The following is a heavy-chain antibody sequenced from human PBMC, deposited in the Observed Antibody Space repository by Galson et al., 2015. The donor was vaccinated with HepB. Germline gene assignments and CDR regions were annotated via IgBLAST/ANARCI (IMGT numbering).Heavy chain of an antibody. V-gene: IGHV4-39*01. J-gene: IGHJ6*02. D-gene: IGHD1-26*01. Sequence: SETLSLTCTVSGDSVSSRSYHWGWARQPPGKGLEWIGTIHFTENTYYNPSLKSRVIISMDTSKSQFSLKLNSVTAADSAVYYCLRRVATTSPTSRGGLDVWGHGTTVIVSS. CDR2: IHFTENT. CDR1: GDSVSSRSYH. CDR3: LRRVATTSPTSRGGLDV.